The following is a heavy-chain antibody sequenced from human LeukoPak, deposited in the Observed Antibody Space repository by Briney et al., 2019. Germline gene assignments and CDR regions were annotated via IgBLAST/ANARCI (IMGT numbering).Heavy chain of an antibody. J-gene: IGHJ3*02. D-gene: IGHD4-17*01. V-gene: IGHV4-59*12. CDR1: GGSINNYY. CDR3: ARGYGDYDAFDI. CDR2: IYYSGST. Sequence: PSETLSLTCTVSGGSINNYYWSWIRQPPGKGLEWIGYIYYSGSTNYNPSLKSRLTISVETSKNQFSLKLSSVTAADTAVYYCARGYGDYDAFDIWGQGTMVTVSS.